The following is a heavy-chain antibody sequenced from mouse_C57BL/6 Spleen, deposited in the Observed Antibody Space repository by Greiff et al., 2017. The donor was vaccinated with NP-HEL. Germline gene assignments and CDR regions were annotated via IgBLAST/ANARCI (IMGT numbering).Heavy chain of an antibody. CDR3: ARCYDGYILFAY. CDR1: GYSFTDYN. CDR2: INPNYGTT. D-gene: IGHD2-3*01. J-gene: IGHJ3*01. V-gene: IGHV1-39*01. Sequence: EVKLMESGPELVKPGASVKISCKASGYSFTDYNLNWVKQSNGKSLEWIGVINPNYGTTSYNQQFKGKATLTVDQSSSTAYMQLNSLTSEDSAVYYCARCYDGYILFAYWGQGTLVTVSA.